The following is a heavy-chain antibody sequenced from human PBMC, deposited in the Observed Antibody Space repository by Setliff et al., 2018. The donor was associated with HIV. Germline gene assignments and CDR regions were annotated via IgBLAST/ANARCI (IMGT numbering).Heavy chain of an antibody. CDR1: GGTFSSYT. D-gene: IGHD3-22*01. CDR2: IIPILGIA. Sequence: GASVKVSCKASGGTFSSYTISWVRQAPGQGLEWMGRIIPILGIANYAQKFQGRVTITADKSTSTAYMELSSLRSEDTAVYYCARYERDGYYGSSGYRFDPWGQGTLVTVSS. V-gene: IGHV1-69*02. CDR3: ARYERDGYYGSSGYRFDP. J-gene: IGHJ5*02.